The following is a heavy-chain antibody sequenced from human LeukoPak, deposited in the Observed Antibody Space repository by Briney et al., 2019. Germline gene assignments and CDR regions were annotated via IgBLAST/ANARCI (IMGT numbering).Heavy chain of an antibody. CDR1: GFTFSAYG. J-gene: IGHJ6*04. Sequence: GGSLRLSCAASGFTFSAYGLHWVRQPPGKGLEWVAFIRYDGSNQYYADSVKGRLTISRDKSKNMLFLQMNSLRAEDTAVYYCARDHSGYDGMDVWGKGTTVTVSS. CDR2: IRYDGSNQ. D-gene: IGHD1-26*01. CDR3: ARDHSGYDGMDV. V-gene: IGHV3-30*02.